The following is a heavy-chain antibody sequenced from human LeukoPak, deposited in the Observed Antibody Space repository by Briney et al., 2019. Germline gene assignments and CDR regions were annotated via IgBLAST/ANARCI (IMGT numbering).Heavy chain of an antibody. CDR3: ARAVGAEFDY. J-gene: IGHJ4*02. CDR2: IIPIFGTA. V-gene: IGHV1-69*05. Sequence: EASVKVSCKAPGGTISSYAISWVRQAPGQGLEWMGGIIPIFGTANYAQKFQGRVTITTDESTSTAYMELSSLRSEDTAVYYCARAVGAEFDYWGQGTLVTVSS. D-gene: IGHD1-26*01. CDR1: GGTISSYA.